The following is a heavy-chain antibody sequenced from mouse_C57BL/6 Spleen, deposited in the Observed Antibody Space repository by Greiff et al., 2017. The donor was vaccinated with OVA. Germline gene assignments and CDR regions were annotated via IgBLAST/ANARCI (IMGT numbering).Heavy chain of an antibody. J-gene: IGHJ4*01. CDR2: ISSGSSTI. D-gene: IGHD2-1*01. CDR3: ASYGNYVAMDY. V-gene: IGHV5-17*01. CDR1: GFTFSDYG. Sequence: EVKVVESGGGLVKPGGSLKLSCAASGFTFSDYGMHWVRQAPEKGLEWVAYISSGSSTIYYADTVKGRFTISRDNAKNTLFLQMTSLRSEDTAMYYCASYGNYVAMDYWGQGTSVTVSS.